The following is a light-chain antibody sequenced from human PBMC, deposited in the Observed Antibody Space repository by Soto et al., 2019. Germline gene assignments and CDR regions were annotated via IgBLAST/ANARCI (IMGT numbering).Light chain of an antibody. Sequence: EVVLTQSPGTLSLSPGERATLSCRASESVSSTYLAWYQQKPGQAPRLLIYDASTRATGIPDRFSGSGSGTDFTLTISRLEPEDFAVYYCQQYGSSPVTFGQGTRLEIK. J-gene: IGKJ5*01. CDR1: ESVSSTY. CDR2: DAS. CDR3: QQYGSSPVT. V-gene: IGKV3-20*01.